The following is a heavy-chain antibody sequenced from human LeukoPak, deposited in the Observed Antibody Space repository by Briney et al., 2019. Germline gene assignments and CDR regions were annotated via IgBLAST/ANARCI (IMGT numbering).Heavy chain of an antibody. Sequence: ASVKVSCKCSGYTFTSYGISWVRQAPGQGLEWMGWIYSYNGNTNYAQKVKGRGTMTTDTSTSIAYMELRSLTSDDTAVYYCARLKNYGDYGYWGQGTLVTVSS. J-gene: IGHJ4*02. CDR2: IYSYNGNT. CDR3: ARLKNYGDYGY. V-gene: IGHV1-18*01. CDR1: GYTFTSYG. D-gene: IGHD4-17*01.